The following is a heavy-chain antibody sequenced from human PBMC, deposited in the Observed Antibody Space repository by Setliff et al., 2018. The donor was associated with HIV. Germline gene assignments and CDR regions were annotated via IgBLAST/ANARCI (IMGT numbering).Heavy chain of an antibody. V-gene: IGHV1-18*01. CDR2: ISAYNGNT. D-gene: IGHD3-22*01. J-gene: IGHJ6*03. CDR3: ARGGGYYDSSGPVHYYYYYYMDV. Sequence: ASVKVSCKASGYTFTSYGISWVRQAPGQGLEWMGWISAYNGNTNYAQKLQGRVTMTTDTSTSTAYMELRSLRSDDTAVYYRARGGGYYDSSGPVHYYYYYYMDVWGKGTTVTVSS. CDR1: GYTFTSYG.